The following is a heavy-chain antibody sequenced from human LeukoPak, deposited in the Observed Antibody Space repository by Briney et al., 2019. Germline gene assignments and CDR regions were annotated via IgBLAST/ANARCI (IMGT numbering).Heavy chain of an antibody. CDR3: ASSIRSLGRFDY. CDR1: GGSISSYY. Sequence: SETLSLTGTGSGGSISSYYWSWIRQPPGKGLEWIGYTYYSGSTNYNPSLKSRVTISVDTSKNQFSLKLSSVTAADTAVYYCASSIRSLGRFDYWGQGTLVTVSS. CDR2: TYYSGST. J-gene: IGHJ4*02. D-gene: IGHD3-3*01. V-gene: IGHV4-59*01.